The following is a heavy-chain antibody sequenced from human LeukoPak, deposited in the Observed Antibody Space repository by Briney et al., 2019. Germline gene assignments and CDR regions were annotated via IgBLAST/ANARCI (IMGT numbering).Heavy chain of an antibody. CDR3: ARGAYSSAWNHFDC. V-gene: IGHV3-66*01. CDR2: LYSGGRT. D-gene: IGHD6-19*01. Sequence: GGSLRLSCAASGFTFRSNYMSWVRQAPGKGLEWVSVLYSGGRTYYADSVKGRFTISRDNSKNTLYLQMNSLRAEDTAVYYCARGAYSSAWNHFDCWGQGTLVTVSS. J-gene: IGHJ4*02. CDR1: GFTFRSNY.